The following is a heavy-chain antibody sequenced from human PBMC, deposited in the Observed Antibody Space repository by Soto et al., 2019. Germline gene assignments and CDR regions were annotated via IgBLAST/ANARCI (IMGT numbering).Heavy chain of an antibody. J-gene: IGHJ4*02. CDR2: IYYSGST. CDR3: ARLGKIIPEIFFDY. CDR1: GGSISSYY. Sequence: PSETLSLTCTVSGGSISSYYWSWIRQPPGKGLEWIGYIYYSGSTNYNPSLKSRVTISVDTSKNQFSLKLSSVTAADTAVYYCARLGKIIPEIFFDYWGQGTLVTVSS. V-gene: IGHV4-59*08.